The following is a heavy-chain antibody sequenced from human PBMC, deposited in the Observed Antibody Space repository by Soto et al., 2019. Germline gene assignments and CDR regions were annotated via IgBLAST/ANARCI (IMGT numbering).Heavy chain of an antibody. J-gene: IGHJ2*01. Sequence: QVQLQESGPGLVKPSETLSLTCTVSGGSISSHYWSWIRQPPGRGLEWIGIIYYSGITDSNPSLKSLVTISLDTSKNRLSLRLSSVTAAETAVYYCARPRGIATAVWYFELWGRGTLVTVSS. CDR1: GGSISSHY. CDR3: ARPRGIATAVWYFEL. V-gene: IGHV4-59*08. CDR2: IYYSGIT. D-gene: IGHD3-3*01.